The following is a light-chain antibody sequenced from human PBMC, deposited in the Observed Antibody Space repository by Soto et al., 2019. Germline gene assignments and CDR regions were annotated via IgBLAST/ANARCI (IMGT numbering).Light chain of an antibody. V-gene: IGKV1-39*01. J-gene: IGKJ2*01. CDR2: AAS. CDR1: QSISTY. CDR3: QQSYSIPYV. Sequence: IQMTQSPSYLSASVGDRVTITCRASQSISTYVNWYQQKPGKAPQLLIHAASSLQGGVPSRFSGSGSGTDFTLTISSLHPEDFATYYCQQSYSIPYVFGQATKLEIE.